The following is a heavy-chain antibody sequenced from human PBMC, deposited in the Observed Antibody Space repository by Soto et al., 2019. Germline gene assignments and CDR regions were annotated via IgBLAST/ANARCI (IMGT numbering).Heavy chain of an antibody. Sequence: SETLSLTCTFSGFSISSGGYYLSWIRQHPGKGLEWIGYIYYSGSTYYNPSLKSRVTISVDTSKNQFSLKLSSVTAADTAVYYCARAAQWFNAFDIWGQGTMVTVSS. J-gene: IGHJ3*02. D-gene: IGHD3-22*01. CDR2: IYYSGST. CDR3: ARAAQWFNAFDI. V-gene: IGHV4-31*03. CDR1: GFSISSGGYY.